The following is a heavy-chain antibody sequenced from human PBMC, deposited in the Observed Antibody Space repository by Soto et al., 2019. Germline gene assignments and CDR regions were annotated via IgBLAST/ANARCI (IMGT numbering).Heavy chain of an antibody. J-gene: IGHJ4*02. V-gene: IGHV3-53*01. CDR3: ARSFNDWTTYFDY. D-gene: IGHD3-9*01. CDR1: GFSVTDHY. CDR2: LYTGGSA. Sequence: GGSLRLSCAASGFSVTDHYMTWVRQAPGKGLEWVSVLYTGGSAYYGDSVKGRFTISRDSSTNTLYLQMNSLKVGDTAFYFCARSFNDWTTYFDYWSEGTLVTVS.